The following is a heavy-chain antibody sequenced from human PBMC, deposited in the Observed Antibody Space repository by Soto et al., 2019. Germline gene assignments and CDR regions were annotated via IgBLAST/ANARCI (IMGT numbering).Heavy chain of an antibody. CDR2: IYYSGST. V-gene: IGHV4-61*01. J-gene: IGHJ4*02. D-gene: IGHD6-13*01. Sequence: SETLSLTCTVSGGSVSSGSYYWSWIRQPPGKGLEWIGYIYYSGSTNYNPSLKSRVTISVDTSKNQFSLKLSSVTAADTAVYYRAGDTISSYSSSWYDPFDYWGQGTLVTVSS. CDR1: GGSVSSGSYY. CDR3: AGDTISSYSSSWYDPFDY.